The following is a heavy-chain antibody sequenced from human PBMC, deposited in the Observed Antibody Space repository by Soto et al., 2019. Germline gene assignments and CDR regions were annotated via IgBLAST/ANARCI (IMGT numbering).Heavy chain of an antibody. Sequence: QVQLVQSGAEVKKPGASVKVSCKASGYTFTSYDINWVRQATGQGLEWMGWMNPNSGNTGYAQKCQGRVTMTRNTSISTAYMELSSLRSEDTAVYYCARGDYYDSSGTRRFRWFDPWGQGTLVTVSS. D-gene: IGHD3-22*01. CDR3: ARGDYYDSSGTRRFRWFDP. V-gene: IGHV1-8*01. J-gene: IGHJ5*02. CDR1: GYTFTSYD. CDR2: MNPNSGNT.